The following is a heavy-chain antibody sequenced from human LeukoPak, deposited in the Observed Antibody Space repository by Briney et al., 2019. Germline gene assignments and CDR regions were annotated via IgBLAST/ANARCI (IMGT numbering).Heavy chain of an antibody. V-gene: IGHV3-30*03. CDR3: TAATPDY. CDR2: VSYDGSNK. Sequence: GRSLRLSCAASGFTFSSYGMHWVRQAPGKGLEWVAVVSYDGSNKYYAESVKGRFTISRDNSKNTLYLQMNSLRGEDTAVYYCTAATPDYWGQGTLVTVSS. CDR1: GFTFSSYG. D-gene: IGHD6-13*01. J-gene: IGHJ4*02.